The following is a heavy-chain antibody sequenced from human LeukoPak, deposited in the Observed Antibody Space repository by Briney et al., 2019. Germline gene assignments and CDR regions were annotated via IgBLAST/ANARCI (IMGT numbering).Heavy chain of an antibody. D-gene: IGHD6-19*01. Sequence: SETLSLTCIVSGGSINSHFWSWIRQPPGEGLEWIGYISHKGSTNYNPSLKSRVTISIDTSKNQFSLKLTSVTAADTAVYYCAGDSSGWLFVDYWGQGTRVTVSS. CDR1: GGSINSHF. J-gene: IGHJ4*02. CDR3: AGDSSGWLFVDY. V-gene: IGHV4-59*11. CDR2: ISHKGST.